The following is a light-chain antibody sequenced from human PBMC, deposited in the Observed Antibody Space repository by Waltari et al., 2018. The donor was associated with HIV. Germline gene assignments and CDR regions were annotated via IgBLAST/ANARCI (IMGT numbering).Light chain of an antibody. J-gene: IGKJ3*01. CDR3: MQALQKGFT. Sequence: DIVMTQSPLSLPVIPGEPASIPSRSSQSLLHSNGYNYLDWYLQKPGQSPQLLIYLGSHRASGVPDRFSGSGSGTDFTLKISRVEAEDVGVYYCMQALQKGFTFGPGTKVDIK. CDR2: LGS. V-gene: IGKV2-28*01. CDR1: QSLLHSNGYNY.